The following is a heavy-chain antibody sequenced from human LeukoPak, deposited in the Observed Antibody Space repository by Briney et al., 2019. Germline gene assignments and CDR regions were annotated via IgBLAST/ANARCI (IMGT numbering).Heavy chain of an antibody. D-gene: IGHD2-2*01. J-gene: IGHJ4*02. Sequence: SETLSLTCAVYGGSFSGYYWSWIRRPPGKGLEWIGEINHSGSTNYNPSLKSRVTISVDTSKNQFSLKLSSVTAADTAVYYCARVSPYCSSTSCRDYWGQGTLVTVSS. CDR3: ARVSPYCSSTSCRDY. CDR2: INHSGST. V-gene: IGHV4-34*01. CDR1: GGSFSGYY.